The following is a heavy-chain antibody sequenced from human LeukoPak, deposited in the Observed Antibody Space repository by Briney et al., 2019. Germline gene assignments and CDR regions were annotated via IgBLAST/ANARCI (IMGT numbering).Heavy chain of an antibody. V-gene: IGHV3-53*01. Sequence: GGSLRLSCAASGFTVSSNYMSWVRQAPGKGLEWVSVIYSGGSTYYADSVKGRFTISRDNSKNTLYLQMNSLRAEDTAVYYCATAPYTTAMVNPGNYWGQGTLVTVSS. D-gene: IGHD5-18*01. J-gene: IGHJ4*02. CDR3: ATAPYTTAMVNPGNY. CDR2: IYSGGST. CDR1: GFTVSSNY.